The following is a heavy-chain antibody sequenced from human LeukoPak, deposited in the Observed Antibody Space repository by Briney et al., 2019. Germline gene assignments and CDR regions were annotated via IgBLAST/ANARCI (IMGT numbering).Heavy chain of an antibody. CDR2: MYDSGST. J-gene: IGHJ4*02. CDR3: AGSRVIYGNFDY. D-gene: IGHD2/OR15-2a*01. CDR1: GGSISSYY. V-gene: IGHV4-59*01. Sequence: SETLSLTCTVSGGSISSYYWSWIRQPPGKGLEWIGYMYDSGSTNYNPSLKTRVTISVDTTKNQFSLKLSSVTAADTAMYYCAGSRVIYGNFDYLGQGTLVTVSS.